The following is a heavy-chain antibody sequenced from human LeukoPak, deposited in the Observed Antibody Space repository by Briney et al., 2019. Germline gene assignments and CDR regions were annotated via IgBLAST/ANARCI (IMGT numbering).Heavy chain of an antibody. V-gene: IGHV1-69*05. CDR3: ARELGYAFDI. CDR2: IIPIFGTA. D-gene: IGHD7-27*01. Sequence: SVKVSCKAPGGTFSSYAISWVRQAPGQGLEWMGGIIPIFGTANYAQKFQGRVTITTDESTSTAYMELSSLRSEDTAVYYCARELGYAFDIWGQGTMVTVSS. CDR1: GGTFSSYA. J-gene: IGHJ3*02.